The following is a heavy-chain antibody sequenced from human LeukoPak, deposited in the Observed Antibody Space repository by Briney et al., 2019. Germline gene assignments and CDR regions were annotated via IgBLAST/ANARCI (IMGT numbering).Heavy chain of an antibody. J-gene: IGHJ4*02. CDR1: GFSFSDYS. D-gene: IGHD3-16*01. Sequence: GGSLRLSCAASGFSFSDYSMNWVRQAPGKGLEWVSSITISSSIIYYADSVKGRFTISRDNAKNSLFLRMNSLRAEDTAVYYCARDLSDDYSLDYWGQGTLVTVSS. CDR2: ITISSSII. V-gene: IGHV3-21*01. CDR3: ARDLSDDYSLDY.